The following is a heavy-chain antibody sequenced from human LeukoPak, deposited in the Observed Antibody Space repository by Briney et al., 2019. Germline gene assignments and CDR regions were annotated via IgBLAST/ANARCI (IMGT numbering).Heavy chain of an antibody. Sequence: PSETLSLTCAVYGGSFSGYYWSLIRQPPGKGLEWIGEINHSGSTNYNPSLKSRVTISVDTSKNQFSLKLSSVTAADTAVYYCARDRYYYDSSGFFDYWGQGTLVTVSS. CDR3: ARDRYYYDSSGFFDY. V-gene: IGHV4-34*01. D-gene: IGHD3-22*01. CDR2: INHSGST. CDR1: GGSFSGYY. J-gene: IGHJ4*02.